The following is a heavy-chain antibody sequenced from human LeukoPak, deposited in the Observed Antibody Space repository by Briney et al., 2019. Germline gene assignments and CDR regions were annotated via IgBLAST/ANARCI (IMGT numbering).Heavy chain of an antibody. Sequence: PGRSFRLSCAASGLTFSNYAISCVRPAPGKGLEWVLGIRESGGSTYFADSVKSWFIISRDNSKNTLYLQMNSLRAEDTAVYYCAKRGIMSRGVIIIGFHKEAYYFDCWGQGTLVTVSS. CDR1: GLTFSNYA. CDR3: AKRGIMSRGVIIIGFHKEAYYFDC. D-gene: IGHD3-10*01. V-gene: IGHV3-23*01. CDR2: IRESGGST. J-gene: IGHJ4*02.